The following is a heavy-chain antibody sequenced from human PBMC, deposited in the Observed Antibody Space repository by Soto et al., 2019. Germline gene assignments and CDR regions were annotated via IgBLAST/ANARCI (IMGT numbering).Heavy chain of an antibody. Sequence: EVQLVESGGGLVQPGGSLRLSCAASGFTFSSYSRNWVRQAPGKGLEWVSYISSSSSTIYYADSVKGRFTISRDNAKNSLYLQMNSLRAEDTAVYYCARDKGRSPLDYWCQGTLVTVSS. CDR3: ARDKGRSPLDY. CDR2: ISSSSSTI. D-gene: IGHD2-15*01. J-gene: IGHJ4*02. V-gene: IGHV3-48*01. CDR1: GFTFSSYS.